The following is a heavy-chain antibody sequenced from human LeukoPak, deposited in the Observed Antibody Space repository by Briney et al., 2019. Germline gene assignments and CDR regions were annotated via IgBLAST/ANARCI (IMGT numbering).Heavy chain of an antibody. V-gene: IGHV4-59*01. CDR2: IYYSGST. CDR1: GGSISSYY. J-gene: IGHJ4*02. D-gene: IGHD4-17*01. CDR3: ARGKDYHDYSY. Sequence: MTSETLSLTCTVSGGSISSYYWSWIRQPPGKGLEWIGYIYYSGSTNYNPSLKSRVTISVDTSKNQFSLKLSSVTAADTAVYYCARGKDYHDYSYWGQGTLVTVSS.